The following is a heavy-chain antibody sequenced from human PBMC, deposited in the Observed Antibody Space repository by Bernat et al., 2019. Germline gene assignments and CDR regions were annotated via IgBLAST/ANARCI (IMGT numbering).Heavy chain of an antibody. Sequence: QVQLVESGGGVVQPGRSLRLSCGASGFTFSSYVMYWVRQAPGKGLAWVAVISYDGIIKYYADSVKGRFTISRDNSKNTVYLQMNSLRVEDTAVYFCARDSEYSSTWYYSADGGKGTPDTVSS. D-gene: IGHD6-13*01. CDR3: ARDSEYSSTWYYSAD. CDR2: ISYDGIIK. J-gene: IGHJ4*02. V-gene: IGHV3-30*01. CDR1: GFTFSSYV.